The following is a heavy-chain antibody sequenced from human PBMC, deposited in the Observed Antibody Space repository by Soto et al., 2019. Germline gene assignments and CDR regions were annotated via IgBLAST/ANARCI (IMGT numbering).Heavy chain of an antibody. CDR2: INPNSGGT. CDR3: ARGWFGELSSLYYYYYGMDV. V-gene: IGHV1-2*02. CDR1: GYTFTGYY. D-gene: IGHD3-10*01. J-gene: IGHJ6*02. Sequence: ASVKVSCKASGYTFTGYYMHWVRQAPGQGLEWMGWINPNSGGTNYAQKFQGRVTMTRDTSISTAYMELSRLRSDDTAVYYCARGWFGELSSLYYYYYGMDVWGQGTTVTVSS.